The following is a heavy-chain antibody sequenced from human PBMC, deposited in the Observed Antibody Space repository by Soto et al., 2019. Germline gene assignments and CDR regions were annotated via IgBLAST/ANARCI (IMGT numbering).Heavy chain of an antibody. CDR2: IKEDGSEK. CDR3: ARDTGGPYCSGGSCNHYYYYYGMDV. CDR1: GINFSSYW. D-gene: IGHD2-15*01. V-gene: IGHV3-7*01. J-gene: IGHJ6*02. Sequence: PGGSLRLSCEASGINFSSYWMSWVRQAPGKGLEWVANIKEDGSEKYYVDSVKGRFTISRDNVKSSLYLQMDSLRAEDTAVYYCARDTGGPYCSGGSCNHYYYYYGMDVWGQGTTVTVSS.